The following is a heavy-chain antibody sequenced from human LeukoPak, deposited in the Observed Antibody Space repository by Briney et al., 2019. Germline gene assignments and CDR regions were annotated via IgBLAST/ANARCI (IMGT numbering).Heavy chain of an antibody. J-gene: IGHJ5*02. Sequence: GGSLRLSCAASGFTFSSYWMSWVRQAPGKGLEWVANIKQDGSEKYYVDSVKGRFTISRDNAKNSLYLQMNSLRAEDTAVYYCARYPGSGSYLPSYNGFDPWGQGTLVAVSS. CDR1: GFTFSSYW. CDR2: IKQDGSEK. V-gene: IGHV3-7*01. D-gene: IGHD3-10*01. CDR3: ARYPGSGSYLPSYNGFDP.